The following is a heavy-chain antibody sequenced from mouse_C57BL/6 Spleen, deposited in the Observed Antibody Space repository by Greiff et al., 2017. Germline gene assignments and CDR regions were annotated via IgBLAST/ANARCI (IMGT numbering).Heavy chain of an antibody. J-gene: IGHJ4*01. CDR3: AYGNYGLGDY. V-gene: IGHV1-22*01. CDR1: GYTFTDYN. CDR2: INPNNGGT. D-gene: IGHD2-1*01. Sequence: VQLQQSGPELVKPGASVKMSCKASGYTFTDYNMHWVKQSHGKSLEWIGYINPNNGGTSYNQKFKGKATLTVNKSSSTAYMRLRSLTSEDSAVYYCAYGNYGLGDYWGQGTSVTVSS.